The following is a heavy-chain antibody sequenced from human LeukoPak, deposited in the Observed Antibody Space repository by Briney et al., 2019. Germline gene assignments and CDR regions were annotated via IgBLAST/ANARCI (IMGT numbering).Heavy chain of an antibody. J-gene: IGHJ4*02. CDR3: ARDLTSYYYDNNGAFDF. V-gene: IGHV3-23*05. D-gene: IGHD3-22*01. CDR2: IDTSGPIA. Sequence: GGSLRLSCAASGFTFGSYLMSWVRQAPGKGLEWVSTIDTSGPIAYYADSVKGRFAISRDMSRNTLSLQMKSLRAEDTAVYYCARDLTSYYYDNNGAFDFWGQGTLVTVSS. CDR1: GFTFGSYL.